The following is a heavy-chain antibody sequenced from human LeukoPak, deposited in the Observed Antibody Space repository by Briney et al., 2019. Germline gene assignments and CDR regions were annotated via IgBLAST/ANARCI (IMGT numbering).Heavy chain of an antibody. CDR2: ITYNSGTI. CDR3: AELGITMIGGV. Sequence: PGGSLRLSCAASGFTFSSYSMNWVRQAPGKGLEWVSYITYNSGTIYYTDSVKGRFTISGDNAKNSLYLQINSLRAEDTAVYYCAELGITMIGGVWGKGTTVTISS. D-gene: IGHD3-10*02. V-gene: IGHV3-48*01. J-gene: IGHJ6*04. CDR1: GFTFSSYS.